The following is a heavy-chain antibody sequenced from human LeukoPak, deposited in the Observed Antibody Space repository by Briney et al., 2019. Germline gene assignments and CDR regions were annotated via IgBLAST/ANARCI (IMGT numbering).Heavy chain of an antibody. Sequence: ASVKVSCKASGYSFTTYGISWVRQAPGQGLEWMGWISAYNGNTNYAQKLQGRVTMTTDTSTSTAYMELRSLRSDDTAVYYCATDMIAVRPNWFDPWGPGSLVIVSS. CDR3: ATDMIAVRPNWFDP. CDR2: ISAYNGNT. CDR1: GYSFTTYG. D-gene: IGHD6-6*01. J-gene: IGHJ5*02. V-gene: IGHV1-18*01.